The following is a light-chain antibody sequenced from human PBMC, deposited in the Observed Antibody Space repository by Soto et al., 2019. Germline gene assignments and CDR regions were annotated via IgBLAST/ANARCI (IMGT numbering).Light chain of an antibody. CDR2: GAS. V-gene: IGKV3-15*01. Sequence: EIVMTQSPATLSVSPGERATLSCRASQSVSSNLAWYQQKPGQAPRLLIYGASTRATGIPARFIGSGSGTEVTLPISSLQSEDFAVYYCQQYNNWPPLTFGQGTKVEIK. J-gene: IGKJ1*01. CDR1: QSVSSN. CDR3: QQYNNWPPLT.